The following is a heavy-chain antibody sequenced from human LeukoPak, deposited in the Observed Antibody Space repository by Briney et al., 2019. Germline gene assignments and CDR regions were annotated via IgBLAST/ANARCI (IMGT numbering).Heavy chain of an antibody. D-gene: IGHD7-27*01. CDR2: IWYDGSNK. Sequence: AGGSLRLSCAASGFTFSSYGMHWVRQAPGKGLEWVAVIWYDGSNKYYADSVKDRFTISRDNSKTTLYLQMNSLRAEDTAVYYGARDANWGFDAFDIWGQGTMVTVSS. J-gene: IGHJ3*02. V-gene: IGHV3-33*01. CDR3: ARDANWGFDAFDI. CDR1: GFTFSSYG.